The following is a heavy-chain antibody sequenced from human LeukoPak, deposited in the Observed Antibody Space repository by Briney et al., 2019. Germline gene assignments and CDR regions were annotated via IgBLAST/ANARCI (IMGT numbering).Heavy chain of an antibody. CDR2: INHSGST. CDR1: GGSISSSNYY. J-gene: IGHJ4*02. V-gene: IGHV4-39*07. D-gene: IGHD6-19*01. CDR3: ARIDSSGQGDY. Sequence: SETLSLTCTVSGGSISSSNYYWGWIRQPPGKGLEWIGEINHSGSTNYNPSLKSRVTISVDTSKNQFSLKLSSVTAADTAVYYCARIDSSGQGDYWGQGTLVTVSS.